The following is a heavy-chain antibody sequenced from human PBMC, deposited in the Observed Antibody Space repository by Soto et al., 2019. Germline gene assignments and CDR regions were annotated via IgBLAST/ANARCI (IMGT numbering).Heavy chain of an antibody. D-gene: IGHD2-2*01. CDR3: AREGEGHCISSSCLNWFDP. CDR2: INAGNGNT. J-gene: IGHJ5*02. CDR1: GYTFTSYA. Sequence: ASVKVSCKASGYTFTSYAMHWVRQAPGQRLEWMGWINAGNGNTKYSQKFQGRVTITRDTSASTAYMELSSLRSEDTAVYYCAREGEGHCISSSCLNWFDPWGQGTLVTVSS. V-gene: IGHV1-3*01.